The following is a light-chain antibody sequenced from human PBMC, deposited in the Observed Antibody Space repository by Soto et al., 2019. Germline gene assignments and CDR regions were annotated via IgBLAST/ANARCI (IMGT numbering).Light chain of an antibody. Sequence: QSALTQPASVSGSPGQSITISCTGTSSDVGAYNYVSWYQQHPGKAPKLMIYEVSNRPSGVSNRFSGSKSGNTASLTISGLQAEDEADYYCSSFASRSSVAFGGGTKLTVL. CDR1: SSDVGAYNY. V-gene: IGLV2-14*01. CDR2: EVS. J-gene: IGLJ2*01. CDR3: SSFASRSSVA.